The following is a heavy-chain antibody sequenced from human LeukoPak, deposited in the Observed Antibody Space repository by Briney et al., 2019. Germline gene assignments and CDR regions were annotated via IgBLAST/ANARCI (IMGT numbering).Heavy chain of an antibody. CDR3: ARDHRGYSYGSEQYHYYYMDV. V-gene: IGHV3-48*03. Sequence: RSGGSLRLSCAASGFTFSSYEMNWVRQAPGKGLEWVSYISSSGSSIYYADSVRGRFTISRDNAKNSLYLQMNSLRAEDTAVYYCARDHRGYSYGSEQYHYYYMDVWGKGTTVTVSS. J-gene: IGHJ6*03. CDR2: ISSSGSSI. D-gene: IGHD5-18*01. CDR1: GFTFSSYE.